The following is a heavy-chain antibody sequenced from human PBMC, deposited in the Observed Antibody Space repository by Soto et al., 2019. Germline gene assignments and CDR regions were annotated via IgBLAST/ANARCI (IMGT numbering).Heavy chain of an antibody. V-gene: IGHV4-4*07. CDR2: VYSSGRT. CDR1: GVSIINNY. J-gene: IGHJ4*02. Sequence: QVQLQESGPGLVKPSETLSLTCAVSGVSIINNYWTWIRQPAGKGLEWLGRVYSSGRTTYNPSLKSRLTMSVDTSKNQFSLHLSSVTAADTAVYYCARREDTFDHWGQGALVTVSS. CDR3: ARREDTFDH.